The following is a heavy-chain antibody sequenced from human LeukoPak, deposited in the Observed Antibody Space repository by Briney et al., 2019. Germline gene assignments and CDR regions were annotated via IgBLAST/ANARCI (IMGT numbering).Heavy chain of an antibody. D-gene: IGHD6-19*01. CDR3: ARVPTYSSGWRPYYFDY. J-gene: IGHJ4*02. V-gene: IGHV3-11*04. Sequence: PGLSLRLSCAACVFTFSYYYMSWIREPPGKGLEGGSYITSSCSTIYYADSVKGRFTISRDNAKHSLYLQMNTLRGEDAAVYSCARVPTYSSGWRPYYFDYWGQGTLVTVSS. CDR2: ITSSCSTI. CDR1: VFTFSYYY.